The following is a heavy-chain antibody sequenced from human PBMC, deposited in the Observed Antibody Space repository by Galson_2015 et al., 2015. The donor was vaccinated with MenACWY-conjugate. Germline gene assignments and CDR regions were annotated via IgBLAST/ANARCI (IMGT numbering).Heavy chain of an antibody. J-gene: IGHJ5*02. D-gene: IGHD6-6*01. CDR3: AKGTTASRPNWFDP. Sequence: SLRLSCAASGFTFSNYNMNWVRQTPGKGLEWVSCISSTGSYIYYADSLKGRFTISRDNAKNSLYLQMNSLTSEDTAVYYCAKGTTASRPNWFDPLGQGTLVTVPS. CDR2: ISSTGSYI. V-gene: IGHV3-21*01. CDR1: GFTFSNYN.